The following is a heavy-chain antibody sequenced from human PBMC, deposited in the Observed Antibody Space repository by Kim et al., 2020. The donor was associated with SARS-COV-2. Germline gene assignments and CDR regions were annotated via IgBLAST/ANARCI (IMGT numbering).Heavy chain of an antibody. J-gene: IGHJ3*02. D-gene: IGHD3-9*01. CDR3: ARDRGVLRYFDWNAFDI. CDR2: IYTSGST. Sequence: SETLSLTCTVSGGSISSGSYYWSWIRQPAGKGLEWIERIYTSGSTNYNPSLKSRVTISVDTSKNQFSLKLSSVTAADTAVYYCARDRGVLRYFDWNAFDIWGQGTMVTVSS. CDR1: GGSISSGSYY. V-gene: IGHV4-61*02.